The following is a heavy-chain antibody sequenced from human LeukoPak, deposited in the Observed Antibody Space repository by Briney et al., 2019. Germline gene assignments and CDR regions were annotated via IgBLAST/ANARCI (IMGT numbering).Heavy chain of an antibody. CDR1: GGSISSGGYY. J-gene: IGHJ4*02. V-gene: IGHV4-31*03. CDR3: ARAEAYYYGLGSYHFDY. CDR2: IYYSGST. D-gene: IGHD3-10*01. Sequence: SQTLSLTCTVSGGSISSGGYYWSWIRQHPGKGLEWIGYIYYSGSTYYNPSLKSRVTISVDTSKNQFSLKLSSVTAADTAVYYCARAEAYYYGLGSYHFDYWGQGTLVTVSS.